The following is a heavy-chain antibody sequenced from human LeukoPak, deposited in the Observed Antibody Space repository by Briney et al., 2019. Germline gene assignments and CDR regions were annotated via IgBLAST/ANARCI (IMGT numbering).Heavy chain of an antibody. D-gene: IGHD3-10*01. CDR1: GYTFTGYY. CDR3: ARVITWFGELGDAFDI. Sequence: ASVKVSCKASGYTFTGYYMHWVRQAPGQGLEWMGWINPNSGGTNYAQKFQGRVTMTRDTSISTAYMELSRLRSDDTAVYYCARVITWFGELGDAFDIWGQGTMVTVSS. CDR2: INPNSGGT. V-gene: IGHV1-2*02. J-gene: IGHJ3*02.